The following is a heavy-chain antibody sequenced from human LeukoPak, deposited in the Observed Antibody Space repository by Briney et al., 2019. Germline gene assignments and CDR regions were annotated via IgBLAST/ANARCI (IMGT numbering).Heavy chain of an antibody. V-gene: IGHV4-59*12. Sequence: SETLSLTWTVSGGSISSYYWSWLRQPPGKGLDWIGYMYYSGTTNYNPSLKSRVPISVDTSKSQFSLRLSSVTVSHTAVYYCARAGWYSGRWGHDWFGPWGQGILVTVSS. CDR3: ARAGWYSGRWGHDWFGP. D-gene: IGHD1-26*01. CDR2: MYYSGTT. J-gene: IGHJ5*02. CDR1: GGSISSYY.